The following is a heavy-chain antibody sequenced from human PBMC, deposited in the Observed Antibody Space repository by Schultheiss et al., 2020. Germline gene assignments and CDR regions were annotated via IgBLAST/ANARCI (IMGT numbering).Heavy chain of an antibody. CDR3: AKVGSSLLGGPGDH. J-gene: IGHJ4*02. V-gene: IGHV3-23*01. Sequence: GESLKISCAASGFTFTTYAMYWVRQAPGKGLEWVSAISGSGYSTYYADSVKGRFTISRDKYKKTLYLQMSSMRVEDTAVYYCAKVGSSLLGGPGDHWGQGTLVTVSS. CDR1: GFTFTTYA. D-gene: IGHD2-8*02. CDR2: ISGSGYST.